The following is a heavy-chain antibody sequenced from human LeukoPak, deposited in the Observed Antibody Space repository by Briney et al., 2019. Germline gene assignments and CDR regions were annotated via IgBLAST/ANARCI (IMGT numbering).Heavy chain of an antibody. CDR1: GFTFNSHG. Sequence: TSLRLSCSTSGFTFNSHGFHWVRQAPGKGLEWVAAISDDGLNTFYIDSVKGRFTISRDDSKNAVSLQMTSLRSEDTAMYYCARRHLRGNTLRGGHHLDPWGLGTLVAVSS. D-gene: IGHD1-14*01. V-gene: IGHV3-30*03. J-gene: IGHJ5*02. CDR3: ARRHLRGNTLRGGHHLDP. CDR2: ISDDGLNT.